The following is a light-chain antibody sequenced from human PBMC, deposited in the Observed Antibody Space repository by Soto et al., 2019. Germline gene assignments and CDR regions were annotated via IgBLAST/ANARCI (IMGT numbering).Light chain of an antibody. CDR3: QQSYSTPYT. CDR2: AAS. J-gene: IGKJ2*01. CDR1: QSISSY. Sequence: DIQMTQSPSSLSASVGDRVTITCRASQSISSYLNWYQQKPGTAPKLQIYAASSLQSGVPSRFSGSGSGTDFTLTISSLQPEDFATYHCQQSYSTPYTFGQGTKLEIK. V-gene: IGKV1-39*01.